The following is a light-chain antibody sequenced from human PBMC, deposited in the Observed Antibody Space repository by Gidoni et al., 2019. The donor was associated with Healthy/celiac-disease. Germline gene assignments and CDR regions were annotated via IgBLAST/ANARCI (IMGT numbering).Light chain of an antibody. Sequence: EIVLTPSPANLSWSPGERATLSCRASQSVSSSYLAWYQQKPGQAPRLLIYGASSRATGIPDRFSGSGSGTDFTLTISRLEPEDFAVYYCQQYGSSPFTFGPGTKVDIK. CDR1: QSVSSSY. CDR2: GAS. J-gene: IGKJ3*01. V-gene: IGKV3-20*01. CDR3: QQYGSSPFT.